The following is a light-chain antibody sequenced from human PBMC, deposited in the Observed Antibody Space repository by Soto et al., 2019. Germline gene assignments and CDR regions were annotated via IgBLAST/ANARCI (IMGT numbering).Light chain of an antibody. CDR1: ESVHRN. J-gene: IGKJ3*01. CDR2: YAS. V-gene: IGKV3-15*01. CDR3: QHYSNWPPT. Sequence: EVVMTQSPATLSVSPGERVTLSCRASESVHRNLAWYQQKPGQGPSLLIYYASTRATGVPDRSTGSGSGTEFTLTISSLQSEDFGVYHCQHYSNWPPTLGPGTKVELK.